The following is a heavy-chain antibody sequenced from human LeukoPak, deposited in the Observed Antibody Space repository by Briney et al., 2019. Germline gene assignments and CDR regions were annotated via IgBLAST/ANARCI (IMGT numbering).Heavy chain of an antibody. CDR2: ISGSGGST. CDR3: VKGSNTYSSTSYWHFDL. CDR1: GFTFSSYA. D-gene: IGHD6-13*01. V-gene: IGHV3-23*01. Sequence: GGSLRLSCAASGFTFSSYAMSWVRQAPGKGLEWVSAISGSGGSTYYADSVKGRFTISRGNSKNTLYLQMNSLRAEDTAVYYCVKGSNTYSSTSYWHFDLWGRGTLVTVSS. J-gene: IGHJ2*01.